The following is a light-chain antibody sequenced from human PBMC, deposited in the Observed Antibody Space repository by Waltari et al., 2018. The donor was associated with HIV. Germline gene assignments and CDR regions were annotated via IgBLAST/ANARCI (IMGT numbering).Light chain of an antibody. CDR2: SNG. CDR3: QSYDSSLSAL. J-gene: IGLJ2*01. CDR1: SSNIGAGFD. V-gene: IGLV1-40*01. Sequence: HSVLTQPPSVSGAPGQRVTISCTGSSSNIGAGFDVHWYQHLPGTAPKLLIYSNGNRPSGVPDRFSGSKAGTSASLAITGLQAEDEADYYCQSYDSSLSALFGGGTKLTVL.